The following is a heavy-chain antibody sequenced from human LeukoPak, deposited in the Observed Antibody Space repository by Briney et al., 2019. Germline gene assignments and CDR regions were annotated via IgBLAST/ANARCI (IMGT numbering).Heavy chain of an antibody. CDR2: IYYSGST. Sequence: PSGTLSLTCTVSGGPISSGGYYWSWIRQHPGKGLEWIGYIYYSGSTYYNPSLKSRVTISVDTSKNQFSLKLSSVTAADTAVYYCARSGSSWYWSSVDYWGQGTLVTVSS. D-gene: IGHD6-13*01. J-gene: IGHJ4*02. CDR1: GGPISSGGYY. V-gene: IGHV4-31*03. CDR3: ARSGSSWYWSSVDY.